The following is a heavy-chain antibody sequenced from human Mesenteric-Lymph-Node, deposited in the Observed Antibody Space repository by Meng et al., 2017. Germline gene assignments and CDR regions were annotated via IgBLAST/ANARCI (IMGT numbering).Heavy chain of an antibody. D-gene: IGHD2/OR15-2a*01. J-gene: IGHJ5*02. Sequence: QLQLVQSGSESKKPGASVKVSCKASGYTFSTYTINRVRQAHGRGLEWMGRISTNTGTPTYTQGFTGRFVFSLDTSVSTAYLQISSLKAEDTAVYYCARGGNFDPWGQGTLVTVSS. CDR2: ISTNTGTP. CDR1: GYTFSTYT. CDR3: ARGGNFDP. V-gene: IGHV7-4-1*02.